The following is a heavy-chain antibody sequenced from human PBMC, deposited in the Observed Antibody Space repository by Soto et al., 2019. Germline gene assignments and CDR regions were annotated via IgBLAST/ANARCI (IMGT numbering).Heavy chain of an antibody. D-gene: IGHD2-2*02. Sequence: PGESLKISCKGSGYSFTSYWLGWMRQMPGKGLEWMGIIYPGDSDTRYSPSFQGQVTISADKSISTAYLQWSSLKASDTAMYYCARHMSYCSSTSCYIIGNYYYYGMDVWGQGTTVTLSS. CDR2: IYPGDSDT. J-gene: IGHJ6*02. CDR3: ARHMSYCSSTSCYIIGNYYYYGMDV. V-gene: IGHV5-51*01. CDR1: GYSFTSYW.